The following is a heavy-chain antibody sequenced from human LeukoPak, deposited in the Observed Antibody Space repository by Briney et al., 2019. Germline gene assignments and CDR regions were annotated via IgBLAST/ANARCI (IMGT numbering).Heavy chain of an antibody. D-gene: IGHD3-16*01. CDR2: INPNSGGT. Sequence: ASVKVSCKASGYTFTGYYMHWVRQAPGQGLEWMGWINPNSGGTNYAQKFQGRVTMTRDTSTSTAYMELRSLRSDDTAVYYCARDHRIMITFGGVKPFDYWGQGTLVTVSS. CDR1: GYTFTGYY. J-gene: IGHJ4*02. CDR3: ARDHRIMITFGGVKPFDY. V-gene: IGHV1-2*02.